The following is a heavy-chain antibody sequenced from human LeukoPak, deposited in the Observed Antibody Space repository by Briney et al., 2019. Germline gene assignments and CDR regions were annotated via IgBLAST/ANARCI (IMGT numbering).Heavy chain of an antibody. CDR3: AILNWSSGRA. D-gene: IGHD1-1*01. CDR1: GFTFSSYA. V-gene: IGHV3-23*01. J-gene: IGHJ5*02. CDR2: LSGNT. Sequence: GGSLRLSCAASGFTFSSYAMSWVRQAPGKGLKWVSALSGNTYYADSVKGRFTISTDSSKNTLFLQMNSLRAEDTAVYYCAILNWSSGRAWGQGTLVTVSS.